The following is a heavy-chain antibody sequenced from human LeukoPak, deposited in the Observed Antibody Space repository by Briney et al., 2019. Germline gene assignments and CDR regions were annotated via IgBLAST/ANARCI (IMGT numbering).Heavy chain of an antibody. Sequence: ASVTVSCKASGYTFTSYGISWVRQAPGQGLEWMGWISAYNGNTNYAQKLQGRVTMTTDTSTSTAYMELRSLRSDDTAVYYCARELIFGVVIGDPDYGMDVWGQRSTVTVSS. CDR1: GYTFTSYG. CDR2: ISAYNGNT. D-gene: IGHD3-3*01. J-gene: IGHJ6*02. V-gene: IGHV1-18*01. CDR3: ARELIFGVVIGDPDYGMDV.